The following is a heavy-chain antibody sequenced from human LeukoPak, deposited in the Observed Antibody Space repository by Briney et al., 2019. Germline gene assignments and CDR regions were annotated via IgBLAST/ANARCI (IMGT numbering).Heavy chain of an antibody. Sequence: ASVKVSCKASGYTLTDYYMHWVRQAPGQGLEWMGRINPNSGGTNYAQKFQGRVTMTRDTSISTAYMELSRLRSDDTAVYYCARDPTGDKEDYWGQGTLVTVSS. V-gene: IGHV1-2*06. CDR3: ARDPTGDKEDY. D-gene: IGHD7-27*01. CDR2: INPNSGGT. J-gene: IGHJ4*02. CDR1: GYTLTDYY.